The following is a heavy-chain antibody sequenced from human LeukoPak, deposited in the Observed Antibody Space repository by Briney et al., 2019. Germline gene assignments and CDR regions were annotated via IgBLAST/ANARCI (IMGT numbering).Heavy chain of an antibody. J-gene: IGHJ5*02. V-gene: IGHV5-51*01. D-gene: IGHD6-25*01. CDR2: IYPGDSDT. Sequence: GESLKISCKGSGYSFTSYWIGWVRQMPGKGLEWMGIIYPGDSDTRYSPSFQGQVTISADKSISTAYLQWSSLKASGTAMYYCARRRYSSGSGVEFDPWGQGTLVTVSS. CDR3: ARRRYSSGSGVEFDP. CDR1: GYSFTSYW.